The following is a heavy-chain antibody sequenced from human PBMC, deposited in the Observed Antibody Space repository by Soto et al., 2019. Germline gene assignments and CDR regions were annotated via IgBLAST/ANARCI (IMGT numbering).Heavy chain of an antibody. Sequence: SQTLSLTCAISGDSVSSNSATWNWIRQSPSRGLEWLGRTYYRSKWYKVYAVSVKGRIAINPDTSRNQVSLQLNSVTPEDTAVYYCARGPGHLAPWGQGTLVTVSS. CDR1: GDSVSSNSAT. CDR2: TYYRSKWYK. V-gene: IGHV6-1*01. CDR3: ARGPGHLAP. D-gene: IGHD3-10*01. J-gene: IGHJ4*02.